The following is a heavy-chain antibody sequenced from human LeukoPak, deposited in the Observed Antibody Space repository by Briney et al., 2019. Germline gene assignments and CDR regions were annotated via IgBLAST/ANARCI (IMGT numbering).Heavy chain of an antibody. CDR3: ARSPFFNPENWFDP. V-gene: IGHV4-59*01. CDR2: IYYSGST. CDR1: GGSISSYY. Sequence: SETLSLTCTVSGGSISSYYWSWIRRPPGKGLHWIGYIYYSGSTNYNPSLKSRVTISVDTSKNQFSLKLSSVTAADTAVYYCARSPFFNPENWFDPWGQGTLVTVSS. J-gene: IGHJ5*02.